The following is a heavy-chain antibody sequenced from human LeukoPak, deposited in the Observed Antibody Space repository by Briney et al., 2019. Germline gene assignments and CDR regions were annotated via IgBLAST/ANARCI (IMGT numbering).Heavy chain of an antibody. CDR1: GGSISSYY. V-gene: IGHV4-59*12. CDR2: IYYSGST. J-gene: IGHJ4*02. D-gene: IGHD2-8*01. CDR3: ASIPRRYCTNGVCPNFDY. Sequence: PSETLSLTCTVSGGSISSYYWSWIRQPPGKGLEWIGYIYYSGSTNYNPSLKSRVTISVDTSKNQFSLKLSSVTAADTAVYYCASIPRRYCTNGVCPNFDYWGQGTLVTVSS.